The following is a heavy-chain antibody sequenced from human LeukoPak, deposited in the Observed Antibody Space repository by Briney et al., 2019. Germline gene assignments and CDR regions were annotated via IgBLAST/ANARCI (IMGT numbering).Heavy chain of an antibody. CDR1: GGSFSGYY. V-gene: IGHV4-34*01. J-gene: IGHJ6*02. D-gene: IGHD2-2*01. CDR2: INHSGST. CDR3: ARVNLVVVPAAKPYYYYYGMDV. Sequence: SETLSLTCAVYGGSFSGYYWSWIRQPPGKGLEWIGEINHSGSTNYDPSLKSRVTISVDTSKNQFSLKLSSVTAADTAVYYCARVNLVVVPAAKPYYYYYGMDVWGQGTTVTVSS.